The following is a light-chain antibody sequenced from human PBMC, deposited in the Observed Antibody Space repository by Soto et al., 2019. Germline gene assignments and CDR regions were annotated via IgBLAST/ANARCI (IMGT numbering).Light chain of an antibody. CDR1: NSDIGGYNY. CDR2: QVS. CDR3: CSYTSSSPYV. Sequence: QSVLTQPASVSGSPGQSITISCTGDNSDIGGYNYVSWYQQHPGKAPQIMIYQVSNRPSGVSNRFSGSKSGNTASLTISGLQAEDEADYYCCSYTSSSPYVFGTGTKVTVL. V-gene: IGLV2-14*01. J-gene: IGLJ1*01.